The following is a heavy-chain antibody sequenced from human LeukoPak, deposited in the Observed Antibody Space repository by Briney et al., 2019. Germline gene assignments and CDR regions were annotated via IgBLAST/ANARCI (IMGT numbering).Heavy chain of an antibody. J-gene: IGHJ6*04. CDR1: GFTFSSYW. CDR3: AELGITMIGGV. V-gene: IGHV3-7*01. CDR2: IKQDGSER. D-gene: IGHD3-10*02. Sequence: GGSLRLSCAASGFTFSSYWMSWVRQAPGKGLEWVANIKQDGSERYYVDSVRGRFTISRDNAKNSLYLQMNSLRAEDTAVYYCAELGITMIGGVWGKGTTVTISS.